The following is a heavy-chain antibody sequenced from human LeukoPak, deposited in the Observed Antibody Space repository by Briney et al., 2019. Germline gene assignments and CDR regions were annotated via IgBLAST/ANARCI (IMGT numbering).Heavy chain of an antibody. CDR3: ASTLRFLVSMDV. Sequence: PSETLSLTCTVSGGSISSSSYYWGWIRRPPGKGLEWIGSIYYSGSTYYNPSLKSRVTISVDTSKNQFSLKLSSVTAADTAVYYCASTLRFLVSMDVWGQGTTVTVSS. D-gene: IGHD3-3*01. V-gene: IGHV4-39*01. CDR1: GGSISSSSYY. CDR2: IYYSGST. J-gene: IGHJ6*02.